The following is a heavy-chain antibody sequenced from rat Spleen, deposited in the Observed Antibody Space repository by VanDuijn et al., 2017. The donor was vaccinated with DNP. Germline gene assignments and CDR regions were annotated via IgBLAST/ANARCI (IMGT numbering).Heavy chain of an antibody. CDR2: ISYSGRT. V-gene: IGHV3-1*01. CDR1: GYSITNNY. J-gene: IGHJ2*01. CDR3: ARWVYYFDY. Sequence: EVQLQESGPGLVKPSQSLSLTCSVTGYSITNNYWGWIRKFPGNKMEYIGHISYSGRTTYNPSLKNRISITRDTTKNQFFLQLNSIHPKDTSHYYCARWVYYFDYWGQGVMVTVSS.